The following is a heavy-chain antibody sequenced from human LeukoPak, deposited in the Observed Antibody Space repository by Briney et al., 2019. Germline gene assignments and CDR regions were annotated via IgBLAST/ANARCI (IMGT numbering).Heavy chain of an antibody. CDR1: GYTFTIYG. Sequence: GASVKVSFKASGYTFTIYGINWGRQATGQGLEWMGWMNPNSGNTGYAQKFQGRVTMTRNTSISTAYMELSSLRSEDTAVYYCARRRRMSSGWYGNWFDPWGQGTLVTVSS. D-gene: IGHD6-19*01. CDR2: MNPNSGNT. CDR3: ARRRRMSSGWYGNWFDP. V-gene: IGHV1-8*01. J-gene: IGHJ5*02.